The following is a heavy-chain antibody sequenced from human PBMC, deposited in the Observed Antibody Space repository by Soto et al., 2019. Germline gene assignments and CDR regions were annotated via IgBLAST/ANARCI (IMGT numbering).Heavy chain of an antibody. CDR2: ISWDGGST. CDR1: GFTFDDYT. V-gene: IGHV3-43*01. CDR3: ARDFGLTAMDYYFDY. D-gene: IGHD5-18*01. Sequence: GESLKISCAASGFTFDDYTMHWVRQAPGKGLEWVSLISWDGGSTYYADSVKGRFTISRDNSKNTLYLQMNSLRAEDTAVYYCARDFGLTAMDYYFDYWGQGTLVTVSS. J-gene: IGHJ4*02.